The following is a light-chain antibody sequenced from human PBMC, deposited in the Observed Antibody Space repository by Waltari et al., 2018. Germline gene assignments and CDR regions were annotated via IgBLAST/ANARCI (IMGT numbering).Light chain of an antibody. CDR3: ASWDDTLNGLWV. J-gene: IGLJ3*02. V-gene: IGLV1-44*01. CDR2: TNN. CDR1: RPNIGSHS. Sequence: QPVLTQPPSASGTPRQKVTIACSGSRPNIGSHSVSWYQQVPGTAPKLIIFTNNQRSSGVPDRFSASKSGTSASLAISGLQSEDEADYYCASWDDTLNGLWVFGGGTSLTVL.